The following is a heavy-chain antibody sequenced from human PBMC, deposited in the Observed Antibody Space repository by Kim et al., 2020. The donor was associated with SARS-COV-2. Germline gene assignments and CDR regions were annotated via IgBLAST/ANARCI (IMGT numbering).Heavy chain of an antibody. CDR3: AIRMVRGGWCDP. D-gene: IGHD3-10*01. J-gene: IGHJ5*02. Sequence: YYNPSLRSRVTQAVDTSKNQFSLKLSSVTAADTAVYYCAIRMVRGGWCDPWGQGTLVTVSS. V-gene: IGHV4-31*02.